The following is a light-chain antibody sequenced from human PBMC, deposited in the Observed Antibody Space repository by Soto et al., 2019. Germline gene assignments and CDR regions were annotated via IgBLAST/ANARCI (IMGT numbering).Light chain of an antibody. CDR1: RGDVGGYNY. Sequence: QSALAQPASVSGSPGQSITISCSGTRGDVGGYNYVYWHQHHPGKAPKLLIYDVTNRPSGVSNRFSASKSGNTASLTISGLQPEDEADYYCSSNSRRRTYVFGGGSKVTVL. CDR2: DVT. CDR3: SSNSRRRTYV. V-gene: IGLV2-14*03. J-gene: IGLJ6*01.